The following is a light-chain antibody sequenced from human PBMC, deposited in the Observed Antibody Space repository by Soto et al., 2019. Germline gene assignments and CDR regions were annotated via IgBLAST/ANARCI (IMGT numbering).Light chain of an antibody. V-gene: IGLV2-23*02. CDR3: CSYAGSSIVV. Sequence: QSALTQPASVSGSPGQSITISCTGTSSDVGSYNLVSWYQQHPGKAPKLMIYEVSKRPSGVSNRFSGSKSGNTASLTISGLQAEDEADYYCCSYAGSSIVVFGGGTQLTVL. J-gene: IGLJ2*01. CDR1: SSDVGSYNL. CDR2: EVS.